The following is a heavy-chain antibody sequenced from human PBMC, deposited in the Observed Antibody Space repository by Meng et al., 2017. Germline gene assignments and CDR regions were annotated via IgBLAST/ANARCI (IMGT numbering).Heavy chain of an antibody. Sequence: QITCKESGPTLVNPTQTLTLTCTFSGFSLSASGGGVGWIRQPPGKALEWLALIYWDDDKRYSPSLKSRLTITKDTSKNQVVLTMTNMDPVDTATYYCAHRRGDSREGWFDPWGQGTLVTVPS. D-gene: IGHD2-21*02. J-gene: IGHJ5*02. CDR2: IYWDDDK. CDR1: GFSLSASGGG. CDR3: AHRRGDSREGWFDP. V-gene: IGHV2-5*02.